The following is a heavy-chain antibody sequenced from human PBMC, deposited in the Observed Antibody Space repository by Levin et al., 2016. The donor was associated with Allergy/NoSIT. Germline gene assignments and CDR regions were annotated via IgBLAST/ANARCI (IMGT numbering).Heavy chain of an antibody. Sequence: WIRQPPGKGLEWIGYIYYSGSTYYNPSLKSRVTISVDTSKNQFSLKLSSVTAADTAVYYCARGRQLERLTFDYWGQGTLVTVSS. V-gene: IGHV4-31*02. CDR3: ARGRQLERLTFDY. D-gene: IGHD1-1*01. J-gene: IGHJ4*02. CDR2: IYYSGST.